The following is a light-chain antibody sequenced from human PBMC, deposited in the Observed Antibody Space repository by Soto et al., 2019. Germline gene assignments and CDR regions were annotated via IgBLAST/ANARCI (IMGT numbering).Light chain of an antibody. V-gene: IGLV1-40*01. CDR1: SSNIGAGYD. CDR2: GHS. CDR3: LSYDRSLSDHV. J-gene: IGLJ1*01. Sequence: QSVLTQPPSVSGAPGQRVTISCTGSSSNIGAGYDVHWYRQLPGTAPKLLIYGHSNRPSGVPDRFSGSKSGTSASLAITGLQAEDEADYYCLSYDRSLSDHVFGTGTKLTVL.